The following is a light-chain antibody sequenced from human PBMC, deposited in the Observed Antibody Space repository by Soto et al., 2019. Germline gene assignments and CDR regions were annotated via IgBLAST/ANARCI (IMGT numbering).Light chain of an antibody. CDR2: EVG. J-gene: IGLJ1*01. Sequence: QSALTQPASVSGSPGQSITISCTGTSSDVGGFNYVSWYLQYPGKAPKLMIYEVGNRPSGVSNRFSGSKSGNTASLTISGLQAEDEADYYCCSYASGSLYVFGTGTKVTVL. V-gene: IGLV2-14*01. CDR3: CSYASGSLYV. CDR1: SSDVGGFNY.